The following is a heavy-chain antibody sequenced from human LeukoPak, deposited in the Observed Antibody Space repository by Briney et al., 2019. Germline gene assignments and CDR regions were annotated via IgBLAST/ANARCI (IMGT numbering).Heavy chain of an antibody. Sequence: ASVKVSCKASGCTLSSYAINWVRQAPGQGLEWMGRINPIFGTANYTQKFQGRVTITADKSTSTAYMELSSLTSEDTAVYYCARETRSTTVPTNNCFDPWGERTLVTVSS. J-gene: IGHJ5*02. CDR3: ARETRSTTVPTNNCFDP. D-gene: IGHD1-1*01. CDR2: INPIFGTA. V-gene: IGHV1-69*06. CDR1: GCTLSSYA.